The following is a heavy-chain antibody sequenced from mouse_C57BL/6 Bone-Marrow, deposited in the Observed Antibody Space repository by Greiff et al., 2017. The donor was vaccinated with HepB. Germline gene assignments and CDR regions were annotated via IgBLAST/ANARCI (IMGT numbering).Heavy chain of an antibody. CDR1: GFTFSSYG. J-gene: IGHJ2*01. V-gene: IGHV5-6*02. D-gene: IGHD1-1*01. CDR3: ARHDYYGLDY. CDR2: ISSGGSYT. Sequence: DVKLVESGGDLVKPGGSLKLSCAASGFTFSSYGMSWVRQTPDKRLEWVATISSGGSYTYYPDSVKGRFTISRDNAKNTLYLQMSSLKSEDTAMYYCARHDYYGLDYWGQGTTLTVSS.